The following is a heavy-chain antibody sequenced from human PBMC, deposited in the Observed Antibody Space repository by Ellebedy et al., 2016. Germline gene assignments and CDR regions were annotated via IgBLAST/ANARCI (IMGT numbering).Heavy chain of an antibody. D-gene: IGHD6-19*01. CDR2: IYPGDSDT. CDR1: GSIFTSHW. J-gene: IGHJ3*02. CDR3: ARRGPVARAFDI. V-gene: IGHV5-51*01. Sequence: GESLKISXKGSGSIFTSHWIGWVRQMPGKGLEWMGIIYPGDSDTRYSPSFQGQVTISADKSISTAYLQWSSLKASDTAMYYCARRGPVARAFDIWGQGTMVTVSS.